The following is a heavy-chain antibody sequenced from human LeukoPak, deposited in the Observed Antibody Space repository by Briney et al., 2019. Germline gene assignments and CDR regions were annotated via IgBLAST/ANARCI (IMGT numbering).Heavy chain of an antibody. CDR1: GFTFSSYG. D-gene: IGHD6-13*01. J-gene: IGHJ4*02. CDR3: AKDGDSSLDY. V-gene: IGHV3-30*02. Sequence: GGSLRLSCATSGFTFSSYGMHWVRQAPGKGLEWVAFIRYDGSNKYYADSVKGRFTISRDNSKNTLYLQMNSLRPEDTAVYYCAKDGDSSLDYWGQGTLVTVSS. CDR2: IRYDGSNK.